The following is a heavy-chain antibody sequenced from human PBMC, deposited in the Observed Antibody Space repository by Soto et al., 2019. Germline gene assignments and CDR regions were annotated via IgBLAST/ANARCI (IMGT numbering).Heavy chain of an antibody. CDR1: GDSISSGGYS. Sequence: QLQLQESGSGLVKPSQTLSLTCAVSGDSISSGGYSWNWIRQPPGKGLEWIGYIYHSGGTDYNLSLKSRVTITVDSSNNQFSLKLSSVTAADTAVYYCARDSRSGYYLDYWGQGTLVTVSS. J-gene: IGHJ4*02. CDR2: IYHSGGT. V-gene: IGHV4-30-2*01. CDR3: ARDSRSGYYLDY. D-gene: IGHD3-22*01.